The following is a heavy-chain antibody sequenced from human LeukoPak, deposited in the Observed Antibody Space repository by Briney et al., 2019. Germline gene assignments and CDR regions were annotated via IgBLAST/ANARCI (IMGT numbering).Heavy chain of an antibody. CDR2: IKSDGST. J-gene: IGHJ1*01. CDR1: GFTFSSYW. CDR3: ATAPSEIGGYYPEYFQH. Sequence: GGSLRLSCAASGFTFSSYWMHSVRQAPGKGLVWVSRIKSDGSTNYADSVKGRFTISRDNDKHTVSLQMNSLRAEDTGVYYCATAPSEIGGYYPEYFQHWGQGTLVTVSS. V-gene: IGHV3-74*01. D-gene: IGHD3-22*01.